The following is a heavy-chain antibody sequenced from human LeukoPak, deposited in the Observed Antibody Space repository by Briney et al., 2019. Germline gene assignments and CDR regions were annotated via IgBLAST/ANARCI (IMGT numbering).Heavy chain of an antibody. Sequence: GGSLRLSCAASGFTFNTYSMNWVRQAPGKGLEWVSVIYSGGSTKYADSVKARFTISRDNSKNTVYLQMNSLRADDTAVYYCARATLDNWGQGTLVTVSS. V-gene: IGHV3-53*01. CDR3: ARATLDN. CDR2: IYSGGST. CDR1: GFTFNTYS. J-gene: IGHJ4*02.